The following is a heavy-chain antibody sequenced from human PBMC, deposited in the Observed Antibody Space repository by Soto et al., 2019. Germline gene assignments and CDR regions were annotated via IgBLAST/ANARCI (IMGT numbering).Heavy chain of an antibody. J-gene: IGHJ4*02. V-gene: IGHV4-39*01. CDR2: IYYSGNT. Sequence: PSETLSLTCTVSGDSVSSSSYYRAWSRQPPGTGLEWIATIYYSGNTYYNPSLKSRVTISVDTSKNQFSLKLSSVPAADTAVYFCARLHYDTYFDYWGQGTPVTVSS. CDR1: GDSVSSSSYY. CDR3: ARLHYDTYFDY. D-gene: IGHD3-16*01.